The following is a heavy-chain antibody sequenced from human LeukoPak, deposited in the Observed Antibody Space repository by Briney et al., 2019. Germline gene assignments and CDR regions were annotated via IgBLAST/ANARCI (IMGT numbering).Heavy chain of an antibody. CDR3: VRGNYDNRGYSNAFDI. CDR1: GVSISSSY. Sequence: PSETLSLTCTVSGVSISSSYWSWIRQPPGKRLEWIGYIYYSGSTNSNPSLKSRVTISADTSKNQFSLKLTSVTAADTAVYYCVRGNYDNRGYSNAFDIWGQGAMVTVSS. D-gene: IGHD3-22*01. V-gene: IGHV4-59*01. CDR2: IYYSGST. J-gene: IGHJ3*02.